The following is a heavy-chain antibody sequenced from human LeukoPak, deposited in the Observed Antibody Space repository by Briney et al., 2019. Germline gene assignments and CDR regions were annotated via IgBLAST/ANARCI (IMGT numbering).Heavy chain of an antibody. D-gene: IGHD3-3*01. CDR2: IYPGDSDT. CDR3: ARGVYYDFWSGYDPLNWFDP. V-gene: IGHV5-51*01. CDR1: GYSFTSYW. Sequence: GGSLKISCKGSGYSFTSYWIGWVRQMPGKGLEWMGIIYPGDSDTRYSPSFQGQVTISADKSISTAYLQWSSLKASDTAMYYCARGVYYDFWSGYDPLNWFDPWGQGTLVTVSS. J-gene: IGHJ5*02.